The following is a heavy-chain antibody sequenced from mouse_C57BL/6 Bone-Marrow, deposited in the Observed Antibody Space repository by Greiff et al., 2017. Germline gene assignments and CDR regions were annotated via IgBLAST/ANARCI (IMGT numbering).Heavy chain of an antibody. D-gene: IGHD2-4*01. V-gene: IGHV1-64*01. CDR2: MHPNGGSP. CDR1: GYTFTNYW. CDR3: ARSYDYDDCTLDF. J-gene: IGHJ4*01. Sequence: VQLQQPGAELVKPGASVKLSCKASGYTFTNYWMHWVKQRPGQGLEWIGMMHPNGGSPAYNEKFKGEATLSVDKSSRTAYMELSSLTSEDSAVYYCARSYDYDDCTLDFWGQGTSVTVSS.